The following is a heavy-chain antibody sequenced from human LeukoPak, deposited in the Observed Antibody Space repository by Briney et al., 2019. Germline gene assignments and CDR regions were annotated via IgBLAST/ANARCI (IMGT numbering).Heavy chain of an antibody. CDR2: INPNINGT. D-gene: IGHD2-15*01. J-gene: IGHJ3*02. Sequence: ASVKVSCKASGYTFTGYYIHWVRQAPGQGLEWMGWINPNINGTNYAQKFQGRVTMTGDRSISTAYMELSRLRSGDTAVYYCARAGWWELPRSAFDIWGQGTMVTVSS. CDR3: ARAGWWELPRSAFDI. CDR1: GYTFTGYY. V-gene: IGHV1-2*02.